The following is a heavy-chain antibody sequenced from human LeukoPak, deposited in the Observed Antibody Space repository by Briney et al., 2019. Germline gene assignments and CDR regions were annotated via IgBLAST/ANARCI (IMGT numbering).Heavy chain of an antibody. CDR2: IYTSGST. CDR1: GGSISSHY. Sequence: SETLSLTCTVSGGSISSHYWSWIRQPPGKGLEWIGRIYTSGSTNYNPSLKSRVTMSVDTSKNQFSLKLSSVTVADTAVYYCARDATMMGPALFYFDYWGQGSLVTVSS. J-gene: IGHJ4*02. CDR3: ARDATMMGPALFYFDY. D-gene: IGHD5-12*01. V-gene: IGHV4-4*07.